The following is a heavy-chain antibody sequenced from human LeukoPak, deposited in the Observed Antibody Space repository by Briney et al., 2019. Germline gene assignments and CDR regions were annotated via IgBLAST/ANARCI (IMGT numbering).Heavy chain of an antibody. CDR1: GYTFTNYD. CDR3: ARVAITIFGGYYYMDV. V-gene: IGHV1-8*01. D-gene: IGHD3-3*01. Sequence: ASVKVSCKTSGYTFTNYDINWVRQATGQGLEWMGWMNPNNGNTGYAQKLQGRVTMTTDTSTSTAYMELRSLRSDDTAVYYCARVAITIFGGYYYMDVWGKGTTVTVSS. CDR2: MNPNNGNT. J-gene: IGHJ6*03.